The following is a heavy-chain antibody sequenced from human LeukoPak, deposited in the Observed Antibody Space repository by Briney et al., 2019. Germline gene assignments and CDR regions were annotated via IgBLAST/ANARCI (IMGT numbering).Heavy chain of an antibody. CDR3: AISGGYWAWAH. CDR1: GFTFRRYG. V-gene: IGHV3-23*01. CDR2: ISGSGSST. J-gene: IGHJ4*02. Sequence: GGSLRLSCAASGFTFRRYGMSWVRQAPEKGLEWVSAISGSGSSTYYGDSVKGRFTISRDNSKNTLYLQMNSLRAEDTAVYYCAISGGYWAWAHWGQGTLVTVSS. D-gene: IGHD1-26*01.